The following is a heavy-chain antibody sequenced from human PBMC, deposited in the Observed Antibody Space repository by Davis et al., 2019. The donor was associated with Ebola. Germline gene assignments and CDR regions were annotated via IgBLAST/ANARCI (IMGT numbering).Heavy chain of an antibody. J-gene: IGHJ4*02. CDR1: GVSISTYY. D-gene: IGHD3-16*01. V-gene: IGHV4-39*01. CDR2: VSYGGRT. Sequence: PSETLSLTCTVSGVSISTYYWGWIRQPPGKGLEWIGSVSYGGRTYYNPSLKSRVTISVDTSKNQFSLRLTSVTAADTAVYYCARHSPAGETFEYWGQGTLVTVSS. CDR3: ARHSPAGETFEY.